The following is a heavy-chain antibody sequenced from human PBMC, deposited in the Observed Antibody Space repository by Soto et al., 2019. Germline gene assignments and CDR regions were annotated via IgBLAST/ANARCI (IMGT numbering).Heavy chain of an antibody. CDR3: ARALMVYATGYNWFDP. Sequence: QVQLQKSGPGLVKPSETLSLTCTVSGGSISSYYWSWIRQPAGKGLEWIGRIYTSGSTNYNPSLKSRVTMSVDTSKNQFSLKLSSVTAADTAVYYCARALMVYATGYNWFDPWGQGTLVTVSS. J-gene: IGHJ5*02. D-gene: IGHD2-8*01. CDR1: GGSISSYY. V-gene: IGHV4-4*07. CDR2: IYTSGST.